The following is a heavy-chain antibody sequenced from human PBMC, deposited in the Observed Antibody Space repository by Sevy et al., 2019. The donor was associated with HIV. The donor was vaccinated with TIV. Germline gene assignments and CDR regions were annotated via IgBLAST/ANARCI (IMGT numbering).Heavy chain of an antibody. D-gene: IGHD2-15*01. CDR1: GFTFSMYA. CDR3: VGVKDIINVYYGMDV. Sequence: GGSLRLSCAASGFTFSMYAMHWVRQAPGKGLEWVAVISYDGTNKYYGGSVKGRYTIFRDNSTNTLYLQMNSLRAEDTAVYYCVGVKDIINVYYGMDVWGQGTTVTVSS. V-gene: IGHV3-30*04. J-gene: IGHJ6*02. CDR2: ISYDGTNK.